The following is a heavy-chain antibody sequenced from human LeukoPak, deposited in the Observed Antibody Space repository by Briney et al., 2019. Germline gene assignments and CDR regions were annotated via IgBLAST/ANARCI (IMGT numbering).Heavy chain of an antibody. CDR2: IYPGDSDT. V-gene: IGHV5-51*01. D-gene: IGHD2-15*01. CDR3: ARRVVVASTSLGDFDY. J-gene: IGHJ4*02. CDR1: GXSFTNYW. Sequence: GESLKISCKGSGXSFTNYWIGWVRQMPGKGLEWMGIIYPGDSDTRYSPSFQGLVTISADKSISTTYLQWRSLKASDTAIFFCARRVVVASTSLGDFDYWGQGTLVTVSS.